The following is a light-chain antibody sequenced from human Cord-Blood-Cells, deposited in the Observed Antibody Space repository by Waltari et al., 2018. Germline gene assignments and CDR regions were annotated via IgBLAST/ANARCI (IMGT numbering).Light chain of an antibody. CDR2: DVS. V-gene: IGLV2-14*01. CDR1: SSDVGGYNY. Sequence: QSALNQPASVSGSPGQSITISCTGTSSDVGGYNYVSWYQQHPGKAPKLMIYDVSNRPSGVSNRFSGSKSGNTASLTISGLQTEDEADYYCSSYTSSSTNWVFGGGTKLTVL. J-gene: IGLJ3*02. CDR3: SSYTSSSTNWV.